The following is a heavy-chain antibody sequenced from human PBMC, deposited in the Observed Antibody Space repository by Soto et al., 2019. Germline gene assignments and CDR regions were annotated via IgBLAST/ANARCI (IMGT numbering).Heavy chain of an antibody. V-gene: IGHV4-34*01. D-gene: IGHD3-10*01. CDR3: ARGHRMKVRGVIYGMDV. J-gene: IGHJ6*02. CDR2: INHSGST. Sequence: QVQLQQWGAGLLKPSETLSLTCAVYGGSFSGYYWSWIRQPPGKGLEWIGEINHSGSTNYNPSLKSRVTISVDTSKNQFSLKLSSVTAADTAVYYCARGHRMKVRGVIYGMDVWGQGTTVTVSS. CDR1: GGSFSGYY.